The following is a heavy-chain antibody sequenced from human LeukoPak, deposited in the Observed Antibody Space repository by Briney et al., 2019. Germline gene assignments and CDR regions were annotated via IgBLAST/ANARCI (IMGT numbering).Heavy chain of an antibody. V-gene: IGHV3-11*06. CDR2: FSSGSSYT. CDR3: ARENLGELSLYPGFFDF. J-gene: IGHJ4*02. D-gene: IGHD3-16*02. CDR1: GFIFSDFY. Sequence: PGGSLRLSCAASGFIFSDFYMSWIRQAPGKGLEWLAYFSSGSSYTNYADSVKGRFTISRDDAKNSLYLQMDSLGADDTAVYYRARENLGELSLYPGFFDFWGQGTLVTVSS.